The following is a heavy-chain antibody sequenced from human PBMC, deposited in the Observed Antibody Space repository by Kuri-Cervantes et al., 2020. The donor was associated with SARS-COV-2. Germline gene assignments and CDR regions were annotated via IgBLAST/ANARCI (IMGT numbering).Heavy chain of an antibody. CDR2: IYHSGST. CDR1: GGSISSGGYS. Sequence: SQTLSLTCAVSGGSISSGGYSWSWIRQPPGKGLEWIGYIYHSGSTYYNPSLKSRVTISVDRSKNQFSLKLSSVTAADTAVYYCARDSAIGYSLDYWGQGALVTVSS. D-gene: IGHD6-13*01. V-gene: IGHV4-30-2*01. CDR3: ARDSAIGYSLDY. J-gene: IGHJ4*02.